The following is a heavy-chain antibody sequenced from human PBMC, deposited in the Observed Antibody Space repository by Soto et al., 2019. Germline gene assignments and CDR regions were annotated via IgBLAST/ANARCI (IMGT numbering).Heavy chain of an antibody. V-gene: IGHV3-21*01. D-gene: IGHD3-22*01. J-gene: IGHJ4*02. Sequence: GGSLRLSCAASGFTFSSYSMNWVRQAPGKGLEWVSSISSSSSYIYYADSVKGRFTISRDNAKNSLYLQMNSLRAEDTAVYYCARDSVPYYYDNDYWGQGTLVTVSS. CDR1: GFTFSSYS. CDR2: ISSSSSYI. CDR3: ARDSVPYYYDNDY.